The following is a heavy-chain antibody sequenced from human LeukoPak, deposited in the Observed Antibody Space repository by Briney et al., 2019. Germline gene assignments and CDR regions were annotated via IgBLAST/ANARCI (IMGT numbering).Heavy chain of an antibody. Sequence: GGSLRLSCAASGFTVSSSYMSWVRQAPGKGLEWVSAISGSGGSTYYADSVKGRFTISRDNSKNTLYLQMNSLRAEDTAVYYCAKDLRRYYDSSGYYRNAFDIWGQGTMVTVSS. V-gene: IGHV3-23*01. J-gene: IGHJ3*02. CDR3: AKDLRRYYDSSGYYRNAFDI. D-gene: IGHD3-22*01. CDR1: GFTVSSSY. CDR2: ISGSGGST.